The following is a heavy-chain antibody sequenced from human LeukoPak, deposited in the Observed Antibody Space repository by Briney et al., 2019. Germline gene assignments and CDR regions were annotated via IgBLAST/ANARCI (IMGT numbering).Heavy chain of an antibody. Sequence: GGSLRLSCAASGFSFNNYAMSWVRQAPGKGLEWVSAISTTGGSTYYADSMKGRFTVSRDNSKNTLSLQMDSLRVEDTALYYCAKDWTTVVTPKGYYFDSWGQGTLVTVSS. CDR2: ISTTGGST. CDR1: GFSFNNYA. CDR3: AKDWTTVVTPKGYYFDS. J-gene: IGHJ4*02. V-gene: IGHV3-23*01. D-gene: IGHD4-23*01.